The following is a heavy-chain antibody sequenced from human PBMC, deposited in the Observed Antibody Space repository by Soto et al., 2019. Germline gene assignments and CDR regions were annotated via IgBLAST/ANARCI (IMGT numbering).Heavy chain of an antibody. D-gene: IGHD6-25*01. V-gene: IGHV1-2*02. CDR2: INANNGGA. CDR1: GYTFTDYH. J-gene: IGHJ5*02. Sequence: QVQLGQSGAEVKKPGASVKVSCKASGYTFTDYHIHWVRQAPGQGLEFMGWINANNGGAGSAQQCQGRVTVTRDTSITTVYMELSNLRSDDTAVYYCAREGGSETLQPSYNWFDTWGQGTLVTVSS. CDR3: AREGGSETLQPSYNWFDT.